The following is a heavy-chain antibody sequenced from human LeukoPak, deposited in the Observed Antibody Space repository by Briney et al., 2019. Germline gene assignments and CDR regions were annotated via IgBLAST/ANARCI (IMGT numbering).Heavy chain of an antibody. CDR2: ISGSGGST. D-gene: IGHD2-15*01. CDR1: GFTFSSYA. Sequence: GGSLKLSCAASGFTFSSYAMSWVRQAPGKGLEWVSAISGSGGSTYYADSVKGRFTISRDNSKNTLYLQMNSLRAEDTAVYYCAKALPVVAAKGNAFDIWGQGTMVTVSS. V-gene: IGHV3-23*01. J-gene: IGHJ3*02. CDR3: AKALPVVAAKGNAFDI.